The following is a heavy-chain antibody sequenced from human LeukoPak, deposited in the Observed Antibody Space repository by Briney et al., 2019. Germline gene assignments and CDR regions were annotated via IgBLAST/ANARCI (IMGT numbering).Heavy chain of an antibody. CDR1: GYTFTGYY. CDR2: INPNSGGT. D-gene: IGHD1-26*01. J-gene: IGHJ5*02. CDR3: AREDGVGATGCWFDP. Sequence: GASVKVSCKASGYTFTGYYMHWVRQAPGQGLEWMGWINPNSGGTNYAQKFQGRVTMTRDTSISTAYMELSRLRSDDTAVYYCAREDGVGATGCWFDPWGQGTLVTVSS. V-gene: IGHV1-2*02.